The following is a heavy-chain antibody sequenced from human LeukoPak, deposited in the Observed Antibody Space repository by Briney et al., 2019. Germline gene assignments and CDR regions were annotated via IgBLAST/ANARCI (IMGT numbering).Heavy chain of an antibody. J-gene: IGHJ4*02. CDR3: ARVSARVGATKAILSY. CDR2: IIPIFGTA. CDR1: GYTFTGYY. V-gene: IGHV1-69*06. Sequence: ASVKVSCKASGYTFTGYYMHWVRQAPGQGLEWMGGIIPIFGTANYAQKFQGRVTITADKSTSTAYMELSSLRSEDTAVYYCARVSARVGATKAILSYWGQGTLVTVSS. D-gene: IGHD1-26*01.